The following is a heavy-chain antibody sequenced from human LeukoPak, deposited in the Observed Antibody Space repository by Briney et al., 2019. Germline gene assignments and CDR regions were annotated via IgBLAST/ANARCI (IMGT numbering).Heavy chain of an antibody. CDR1: GGSISSSSYY. D-gene: IGHD2-2*01. J-gene: IGHJ4*02. CDR2: IYYSGST. V-gene: IGHV4-39*01. Sequence: SETLSLTCTVSGGSISSSSYYWGWIRQPPGKGLEWIGSIYYSGSTYYNPSLKSRVTISVDTSKNQFSLKLSSVTAADTAVYYCATRYCSSTSCYFDYWGQETLVTVSS. CDR3: ATRYCSSTSCYFDY.